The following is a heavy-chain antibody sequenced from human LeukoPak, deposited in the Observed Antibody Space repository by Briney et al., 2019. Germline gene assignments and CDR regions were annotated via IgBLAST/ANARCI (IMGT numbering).Heavy chain of an antibody. Sequence: GGSLRLSCAASGFTFSSYWMYWVRQAPGKGLVWVSRINTDGSSTSYADSVKGRFTISRDNAKNTLYLQMNSLRAEDTAVYYGAKSRMTTGVTPDAFDIWGQGTMVTVSS. CDR2: INTDGSST. V-gene: IGHV3-74*01. D-gene: IGHD4-23*01. CDR3: AKSRMTTGVTPDAFDI. CDR1: GFTFSSYW. J-gene: IGHJ3*02.